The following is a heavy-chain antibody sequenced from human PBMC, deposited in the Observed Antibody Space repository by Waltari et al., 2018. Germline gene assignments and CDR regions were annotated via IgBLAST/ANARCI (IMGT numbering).Heavy chain of an antibody. CDR3: ARALPYYFDATGFSYFDF. Sequence: EVQLVESGGGLVRPGGALRLSCGSSGFILSNYNLNWVRQAPGKGLEWVSYISSRSSTIYYADSVKGRFTISRDNANNSLYLEMSSLRPEDTAVYYCARALPYYFDATGFSYFDFWGLGTLVTVSS. CDR1: GFILSNYN. CDR2: ISSRSSTI. D-gene: IGHD3-22*01. J-gene: IGHJ4*02. V-gene: IGHV3-48*01.